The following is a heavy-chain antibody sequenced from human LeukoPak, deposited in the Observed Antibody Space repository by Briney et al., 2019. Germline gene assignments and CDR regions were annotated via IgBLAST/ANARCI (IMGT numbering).Heavy chain of an antibody. V-gene: IGHV3-69-1*01. CDR3: VREEGGRYTYGL. CDR2: ISSGSYI. CDR1: GFSVSNYA. J-gene: IGHJ4*02. D-gene: IGHD5-18*01. Sequence: PGESLRLSCAASGFSVSNYAVHWVRLAQGQGLEWVSSISSGSYIYYADSGKGRFTISRGDAKNSLFLQMNSLRDEDTAVYYCVREEGGRYTYGLWGQGTLVTVSS.